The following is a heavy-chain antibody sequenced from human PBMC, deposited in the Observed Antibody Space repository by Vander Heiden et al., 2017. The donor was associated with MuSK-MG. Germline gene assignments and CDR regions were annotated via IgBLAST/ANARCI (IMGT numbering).Heavy chain of an antibody. CDR3: ARGNWNSLDI. CDR2: IKQDGSEK. V-gene: IGHV3-7*01. D-gene: IGHD1-20*01. CDR1: GFTFSSYW. Sequence: EVQLVESGGGLVQPGGSLRLSCSASGFTFSSYWMNWVRQAPGKGLEWVAKIKQDGSEKYYVDSVKGRFTISRDNAKNSQYLQMNSLRAEDTAVYYCARGNWNSLDIWGQGTLVTVSS. J-gene: IGHJ4*02.